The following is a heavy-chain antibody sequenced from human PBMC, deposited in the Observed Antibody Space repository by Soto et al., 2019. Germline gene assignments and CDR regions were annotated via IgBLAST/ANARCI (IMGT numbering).Heavy chain of an antibody. V-gene: IGHV3-53*01. CDR2: IYSGGST. CDR3: ARVGSYYDSSGYTFPEN. J-gene: IGHJ4*02. D-gene: IGHD3-22*01. CDR1: GFTCISNY. Sequence: LRLSYAASGFTCISNYKSWVRQSPGKGLEWVSVIYSGGSTSSANAVTGRFPISRGKSNKTLYLPLNCLRAEYTAVYYCARVGSYYDSSGYTFPENWGQGPLVPVPQ.